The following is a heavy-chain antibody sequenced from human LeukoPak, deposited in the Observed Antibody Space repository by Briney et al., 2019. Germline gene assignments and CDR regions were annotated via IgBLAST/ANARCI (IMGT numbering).Heavy chain of an antibody. CDR2: ISSDGGST. CDR1: GFTFDDYA. CDR3: AKGSPGSYYRGYYMDV. J-gene: IGHJ6*03. D-gene: IGHD3-10*01. Sequence: PGGSLKLSCAASGFTFDDYAMHWVRQAPGKGLEWVSFISSDGGSTYYADSVKGRVTISRDNSKNSLYLQMNSLRADDTAVYYCAKGSPGSYYRGYYMDVWGKGTTVTVSS. V-gene: IGHV3-43D*04.